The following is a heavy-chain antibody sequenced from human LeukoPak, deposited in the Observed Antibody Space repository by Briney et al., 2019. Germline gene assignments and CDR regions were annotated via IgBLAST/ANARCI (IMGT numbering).Heavy chain of an antibody. CDR1: GDSVSSNSAA. CDR3: VAGYYYDSSGYYPFDY. CDR2: TYYRSKWYN. D-gene: IGHD3-22*01. J-gene: IGHJ4*02. Sequence: SQTLSLTCAISGDSVSSNSAAWNWIRQSPSRGLEWLGRTYYRSKWYNDYAVSVKSRITINPDTSKNQFSLQLNSVTPEDTAVYYCVAGYYYDSSGYYPFDYWGQGTLVTVSS. V-gene: IGHV6-1*01.